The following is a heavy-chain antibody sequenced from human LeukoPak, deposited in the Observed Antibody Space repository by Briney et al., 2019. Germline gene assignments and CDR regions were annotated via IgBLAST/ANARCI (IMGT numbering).Heavy chain of an antibody. J-gene: IGHJ4*02. CDR1: GGTFISYA. Sequence: ASVKVSCKASGGTFISYAISWVRQAPGQGLEWMGGIIPIFGTANYAQKFQGRVTITADESTSTAYMELSSLRSEDTAVYYCARAVGAMPVAPFDYWGQGTLVTVSS. V-gene: IGHV1-69*13. D-gene: IGHD2-2*01. CDR3: ARAVGAMPVAPFDY. CDR2: IIPIFGTA.